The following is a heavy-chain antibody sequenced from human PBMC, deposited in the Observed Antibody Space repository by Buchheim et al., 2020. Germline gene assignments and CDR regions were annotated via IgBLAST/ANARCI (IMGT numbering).Heavy chain of an antibody. CDR2: INEDGSFT. CDR1: GFTLRTYW. V-gene: IGHV3-74*01. Sequence: EVQLEESGGGLVQPGGSLRLSCAASGFTLRTYWMHWVRQAPGKGLEWVSRINEDGSFTNYADSLKGRFTISRDNAENMLYLQMTSLRVEDTAMYYCARDLSGSQDYWGQGTL. D-gene: IGHD1-26*01. CDR3: ARDLSGSQDY. J-gene: IGHJ4*02.